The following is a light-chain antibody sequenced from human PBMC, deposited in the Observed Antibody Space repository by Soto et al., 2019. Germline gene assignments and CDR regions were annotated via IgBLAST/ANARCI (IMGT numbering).Light chain of an antibody. CDR2: EVS. V-gene: IGLV2-8*01. Sequence: QSVLTQPPSASGSPGQSVTIPCTGTSSDVGAYNYVSWYQQHPGKAPKLMIYEVSKRPSGVPDRFSGSKSGNAASLTVSGLQAEDEADYYCFSYAGSRFYVFGTGTKVTVL. CDR3: FSYAGSRFYV. CDR1: SSDVGAYNY. J-gene: IGLJ1*01.